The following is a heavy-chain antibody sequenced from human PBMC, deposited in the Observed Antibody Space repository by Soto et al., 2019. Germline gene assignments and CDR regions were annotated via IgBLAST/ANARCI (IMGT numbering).Heavy chain of an antibody. CDR1: GFTFSDNA. Sequence: GGSLRLSCGASGFTFSDNAMTWVRQAPGKGLEWVSSISDDGDSTYYADSVKGRFAVSRDNSKNTLYLQMNSLRAEDTAVYYCARRRGIAVADSFDYWGQGTLVTVSS. CDR3: ARRRGIAVADSFDY. D-gene: IGHD6-19*01. CDR2: ISDDGDST. V-gene: IGHV3-23*01. J-gene: IGHJ4*02.